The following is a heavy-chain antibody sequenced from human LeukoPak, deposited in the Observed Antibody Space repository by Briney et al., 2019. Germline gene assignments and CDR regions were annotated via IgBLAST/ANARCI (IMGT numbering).Heavy chain of an antibody. CDR2: FYYSGST. D-gene: IGHD5-18*01. V-gene: IGHV4-59*08. CDR3: ARRGEGYSYGSFSLDV. Sequence: PSETLSLTCTVSGGSISGHYWSCIRQPPGKGLEWIGYFYYSGSTHYNPSLKSRVTTSVDTSNNQFTLNLSSVTAADTALYYCARRGEGYSYGSFSLDVWGQGTTVTVYS. J-gene: IGHJ6*02. CDR1: GGSISGHY.